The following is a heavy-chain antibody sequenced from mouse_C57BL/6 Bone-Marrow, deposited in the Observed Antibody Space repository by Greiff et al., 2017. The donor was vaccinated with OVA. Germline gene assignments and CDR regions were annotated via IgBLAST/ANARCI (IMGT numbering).Heavy chain of an antibody. J-gene: IGHJ4*01. D-gene: IGHD1-1*01. V-gene: IGHV1-19*01. CDR2: INPYNGGT. CDR1: GYTFTDYY. CDR3: ANGGSRPGAMDY. Sequence: VQLQQSGPVLVKPGASVKMSCKASGYTFTDYYMNWVKQSHGKSLEWIGVINPYNGGTSYNQKFKGKATLTVDKSSSTAYMELNSLTSEDSAVYYCANGGSRPGAMDYWGQGTSVTVSS.